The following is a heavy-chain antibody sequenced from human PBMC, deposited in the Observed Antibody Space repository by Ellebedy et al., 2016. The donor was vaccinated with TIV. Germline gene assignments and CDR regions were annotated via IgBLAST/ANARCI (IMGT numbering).Heavy chain of an antibody. CDR1: GFTFSNAW. CDR2: IKSKTDGGAI. V-gene: IGHV3-15*01. CDR3: TTDQSTGSFKIY. J-gene: IGHJ4*02. D-gene: IGHD6-19*01. Sequence: PGGSLRLSCAASGFTFSNAWMSRVRQAPGKGLEWVGRIKSKTDGGAIDYAAPVKGRFTISRDDSKDTLDLQMSSLKTEDTAVYYCTTDQSTGSFKIYWGQGTLVTVSS.